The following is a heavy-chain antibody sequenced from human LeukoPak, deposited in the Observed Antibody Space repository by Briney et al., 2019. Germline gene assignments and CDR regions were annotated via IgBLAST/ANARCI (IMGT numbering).Heavy chain of an antibody. V-gene: IGHV4-34*01. J-gene: IGHJ5*01. CDR1: GGSFSGYY. CDR2: INHSGST. CDR3: ASPGYCSSTSCSNWVDC. D-gene: IGHD2-2*01. Sequence: KPSETLSLTCAVHGGSFSGYYWSWIRQPPGKGLEWIGEINHSGSTNYNPSLKSRVTISVDTSKNQFSLKLRSVTAADTAVYYCASPGYCSSTSCSNWVDCWGQGTLVTVSS.